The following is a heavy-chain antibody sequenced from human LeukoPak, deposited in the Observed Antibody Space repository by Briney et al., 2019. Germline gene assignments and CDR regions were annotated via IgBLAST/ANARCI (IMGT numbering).Heavy chain of an antibody. V-gene: IGHV1-24*01. J-gene: IGHJ4*02. CDR3: ATDSSGAAAAAPYYFDY. D-gene: IGHD6-13*01. CDR2: FDPEDGET. Sequence: AASVKVSCKVSGYTLTELSMHWVRQAPGKGLEWMGGFDPEDGETIYAQKFQGRVTMTEDTSTDTAYMELSSLRSEDTAVYYCATDSSGAAAAAPYYFDYWGQGTLVTVSS. CDR1: GYTLTELS.